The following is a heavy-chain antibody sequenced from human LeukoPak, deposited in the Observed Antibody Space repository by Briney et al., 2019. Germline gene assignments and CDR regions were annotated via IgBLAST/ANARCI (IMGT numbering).Heavy chain of an antibody. D-gene: IGHD6-13*01. CDR3: ARSEGIAAAAPFDY. J-gene: IGHJ4*02. CDR1: GGSFSGYY. V-gene: IGHV4-34*01. CDR2: INHSGST. Sequence: SETLSLTCAVYGGSFSGYYWSWIRQPPGKGLEWIGEINHSGSTNYSPSLKSRVTISVDTSKNQFSLKPSSVTAADTAVYYCARSEGIAAAAPFDYWGQGTLVTVSS.